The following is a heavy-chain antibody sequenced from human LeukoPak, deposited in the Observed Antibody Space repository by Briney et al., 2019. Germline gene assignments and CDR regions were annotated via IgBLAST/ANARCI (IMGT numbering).Heavy chain of an antibody. CDR2: IGPSGSTI. V-gene: IGHV3-48*04. J-gene: IGHJ6*02. CDR1: GFSFSDYD. D-gene: IGHD2/OR15-2a*01. CDR3: ARDISAAGHYYHYYTMDV. Sequence: GGSLRLSCAASGFSFSDYDMNWVRQAPGEGLEWVSYIGPSGSTIFYADSVKGRFTISRDNAKKSLYPQMDSLRADDTAVYYCARDISAAGHYYHYYTMDVWGQGTTVTVSS.